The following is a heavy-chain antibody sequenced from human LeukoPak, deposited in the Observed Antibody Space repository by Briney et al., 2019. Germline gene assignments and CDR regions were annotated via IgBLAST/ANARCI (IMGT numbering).Heavy chain of an antibody. J-gene: IGHJ4*02. CDR2: IYYSGST. Sequence: SETLSLTCTVSGGSISSSSYYWGWIRQPPGKGLEWIGSIYYSGSTYYNPSLKSRVTISVDTSKNQFSLRLSSVTAADTAVYYCARRHYYYGGGDFDYWGQGTLVTVSS. CDR1: GGSISSSSYY. D-gene: IGHD3-10*01. V-gene: IGHV4-39*07. CDR3: ARRHYYYGGGDFDY.